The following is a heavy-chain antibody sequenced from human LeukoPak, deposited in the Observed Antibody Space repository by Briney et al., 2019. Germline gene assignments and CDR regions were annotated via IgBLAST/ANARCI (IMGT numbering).Heavy chain of an antibody. Sequence: PSETLSLTCTVSGGSISSYYWSWIRQPAGKGLEWIGRIYTSGSTNYNPSLKSRVTLSVDTSSNQFSLTLSSVTAADTAVYYCARDIRSHNGPGGYYYYYMDVWGKGTTVTVSS. CDR2: IYTSGST. J-gene: IGHJ6*03. CDR1: GGSISSYY. D-gene: IGHD2-8*01. V-gene: IGHV4-4*07. CDR3: ARDIRSHNGPGGYYYYYMDV.